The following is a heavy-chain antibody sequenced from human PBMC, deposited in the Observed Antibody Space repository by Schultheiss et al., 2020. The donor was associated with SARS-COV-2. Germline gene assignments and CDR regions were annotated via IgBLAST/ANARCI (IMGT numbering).Heavy chain of an antibody. Sequence: ASVKVSCKASGYTFSSYDINWVRQATGQGLEWMGWLNPNSSNTGYAQKFQGRVTMTRNTSISTAYMELSSLRSEDTAVYYCARDAYSSGWTDAFDIWGQGTMVTVSS. CDR3: ARDAYSSGWTDAFDI. CDR1: GYTFSSYD. V-gene: IGHV1-8*01. J-gene: IGHJ3*02. CDR2: LNPNSSNT. D-gene: IGHD6-19*01.